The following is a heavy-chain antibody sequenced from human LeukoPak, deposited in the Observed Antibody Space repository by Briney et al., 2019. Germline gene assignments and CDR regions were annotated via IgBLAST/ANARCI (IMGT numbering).Heavy chain of an antibody. CDR1: GGSISSGSYY. CDR2: IYTSGST. J-gene: IGHJ6*02. D-gene: IGHD2-2*02. Sequence: SETLSLTCTVSGGSISSGSYYWSWLRQPAGTGLEWIGRIYTSGSTDYNPSLKSRVTISLDTSKNQFSLKLSSVTASDTAVYYCARGPYIYNYGMDVWGQGTTVTVSS. V-gene: IGHV4-61*02. CDR3: ARGPYIYNYGMDV.